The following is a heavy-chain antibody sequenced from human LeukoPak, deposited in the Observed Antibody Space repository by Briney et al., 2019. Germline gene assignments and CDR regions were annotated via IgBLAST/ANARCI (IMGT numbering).Heavy chain of an antibody. CDR3: TREAVTANGYFDY. J-gene: IGHJ4*02. D-gene: IGHD2-21*02. CDR2: IKSKTDGGTT. CDR1: GFTVSSYY. Sequence: PGGSLRLSCAASGFTVSSYYMYWVRQAPGKGLEWVGRIKSKTDGGTTDYAAPVKGRFTISRDDSKNTLYLQMNSLKTEDTAVYYCTREAVTANGYFDYWGQGTLVTVSS. V-gene: IGHV3-15*01.